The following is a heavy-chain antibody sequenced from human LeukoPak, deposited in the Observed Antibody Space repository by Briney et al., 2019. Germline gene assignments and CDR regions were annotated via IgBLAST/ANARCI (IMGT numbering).Heavy chain of an antibody. Sequence: GGSLRLSCAASGLTVSSNYMNWVRQAPGKGLEWVSVIYSGGSTYYADSVKGRFTISRDNSKNTLYLQMNSLRAEDTAVYYCARESRYCSSTSCHYLDYWGQGTLVTVSS. J-gene: IGHJ4*02. V-gene: IGHV3-66*01. CDR1: GLTVSSNY. D-gene: IGHD2-2*01. CDR3: ARESRYCSSTSCHYLDY. CDR2: IYSGGST.